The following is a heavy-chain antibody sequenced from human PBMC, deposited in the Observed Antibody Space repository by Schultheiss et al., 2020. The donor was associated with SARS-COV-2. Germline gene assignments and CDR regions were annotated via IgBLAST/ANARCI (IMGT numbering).Heavy chain of an antibody. CDR2: IYHSGST. Sequence: SETLSLTCAVSGGSISSSNWWSWVRQPPGKGLEWIGEIYHSGSTNYNPSLKSRVTMSVDTSKNQFSLKLSSVTAADTAVYYCARESAGIAARPRGYNWFDPWGQGTLVTVSS. CDR1: GGSISSSNW. V-gene: IGHV4-4*02. CDR3: ARESAGIAARPRGYNWFDP. J-gene: IGHJ5*02. D-gene: IGHD6-6*01.